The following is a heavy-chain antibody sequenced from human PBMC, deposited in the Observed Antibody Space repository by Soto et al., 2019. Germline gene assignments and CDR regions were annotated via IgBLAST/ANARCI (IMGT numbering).Heavy chain of an antibody. D-gene: IGHD2-8*02. V-gene: IGHV1-18*01. Sequence: QVQLVQSGAEVKKPGASVKVSCKASGYTFTSYGISWVRQAPGQGLEWMGWISAYNGNTNYAQKFQGRVTMTTDTSTTTGYMELRSLRSDDTAVYYCAGGGKYRTRGVCDLYGMGVWGHGSTVAVSS. CDR1: GYTFTSYG. CDR3: AGGGKYRTRGVCDLYGMGV. CDR2: ISAYNGNT. J-gene: IGHJ6*02.